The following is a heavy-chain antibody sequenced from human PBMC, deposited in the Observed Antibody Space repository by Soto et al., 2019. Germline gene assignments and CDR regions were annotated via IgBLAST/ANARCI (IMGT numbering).Heavy chain of an antibody. V-gene: IGHV4-59*01. Sequence: SETLSLTCTVSGGSISSYYWSCIRQPPGKGLEWIGYIYYSGSTNYNPSLKSRVTISVDTSKSQFSLKLSSVTAADTAVYYCARGKGMEENYYYYGLDIWGQGTTVTVSS. CDR2: IYYSGST. D-gene: IGHD1-1*01. CDR3: ARGKGMEENYYYYGLDI. J-gene: IGHJ6*02. CDR1: GGSISSYY.